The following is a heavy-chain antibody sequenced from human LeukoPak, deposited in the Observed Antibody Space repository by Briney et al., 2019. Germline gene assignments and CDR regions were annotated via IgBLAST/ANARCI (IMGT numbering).Heavy chain of an antibody. J-gene: IGHJ4*02. CDR1: GGPISNYY. D-gene: IGHD3-22*01. V-gene: IGHV4-59*08. Sequence: SETLSLTCTVSGGPISNYYWSWIRQPPGKGLEWIGYILDSGDSDYNPSLKSRVTISMDTSKNQFSLRLTSVTATDTAVYYCARHPAIYYDSLGEFDYWGQGTLVTVSS. CDR3: ARHPAIYYDSLGEFDY. CDR2: ILDSGDS.